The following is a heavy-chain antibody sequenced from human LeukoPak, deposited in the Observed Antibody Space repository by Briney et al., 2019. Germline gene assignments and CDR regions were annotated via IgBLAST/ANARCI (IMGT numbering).Heavy chain of an antibody. D-gene: IGHD3-10*01. CDR2: IYYSGST. CDR3: ARVIGWFGGFDY. Sequence: SETLSLTCTVSGGSISSYYWSWIRQPPGKGLEWIGYIYYSGSTNYNPSLKSRVTISVDRSKNQFSLKLSSVTAADTAVYYCARVIGWFGGFDYWGQGTLVTVSS. J-gene: IGHJ4*02. V-gene: IGHV4-59*12. CDR1: GGSISSYY.